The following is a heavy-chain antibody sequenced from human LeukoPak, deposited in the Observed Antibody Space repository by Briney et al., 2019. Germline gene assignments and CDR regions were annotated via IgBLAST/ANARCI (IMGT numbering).Heavy chain of an antibody. D-gene: IGHD3-22*01. V-gene: IGHV3-23*01. CDR2: LSGSGGNT. CDR1: GFTFSSYA. CDR3: AKGSYYYDSADYFDY. Sequence: GSLRLSCAASGFTFSSYAMSWVRQAPGKGLEWVSTLSGSGGNTYYADSVKGRVTISRDNSKNTPYLQMNSLRAEDTAVYHCAKGSYYYDSADYFDYWGQGTLVTVSS. J-gene: IGHJ4*02.